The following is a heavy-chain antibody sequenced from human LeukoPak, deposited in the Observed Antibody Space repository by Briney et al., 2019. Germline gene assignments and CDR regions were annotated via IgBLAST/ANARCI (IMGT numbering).Heavy chain of an antibody. CDR2: IIPIFGTA. Sequence: SVKVSCKASGGTFSSYAISWVRQAPGQGLEWMGGIIPIFGTANYAQKFQGRVTITTDESTSTAYMELSGLRSEDTAVYYCAIQWLVNGRHYYYYYMDVWGKGTTVTVSS. CDR3: AIQWLVNGRHYYYYYMDV. D-gene: IGHD6-19*01. J-gene: IGHJ6*03. CDR1: GGTFSSYA. V-gene: IGHV1-69*05.